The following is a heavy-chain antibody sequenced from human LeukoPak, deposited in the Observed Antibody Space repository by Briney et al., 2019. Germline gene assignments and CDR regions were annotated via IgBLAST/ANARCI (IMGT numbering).Heavy chain of an antibody. CDR1: GFSFTDYP. CDR3: ATDQRYAFDY. J-gene: IGHJ4*02. CDR2: IRTTAEGAKYA. Sequence: GGSLRLSCATSGFSFTDYPMNWVRQAPGKGLEWISNIRTTAEGAKYAYYADSVKGRVTISRDDGKNTPYLHMNSLRDDDTAVYYCATDQRYAFDYWGQGTLVTVSS. D-gene: IGHD3-9*01. V-gene: IGHV3-48*02.